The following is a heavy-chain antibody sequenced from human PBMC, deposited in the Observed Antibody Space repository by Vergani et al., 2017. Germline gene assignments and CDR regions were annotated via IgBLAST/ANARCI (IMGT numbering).Heavy chain of an antibody. CDR1: GYTFSSYA. D-gene: IGHD6-19*01. Sequence: VQLVQSGAEVKKPGASVKVSCKASGYTFSSYAMSWVRQAPGKGLEWVSAISGSGGSTYYADSVKGRFTISRDNSKNTLYLQMNSLRAEDTAVYYCAKDGAGWIEYFQHWGQGTLVTVSS. CDR3: AKDGAGWIEYFQH. CDR2: ISGSGGST. J-gene: IGHJ1*01. V-gene: IGHV3-23*04.